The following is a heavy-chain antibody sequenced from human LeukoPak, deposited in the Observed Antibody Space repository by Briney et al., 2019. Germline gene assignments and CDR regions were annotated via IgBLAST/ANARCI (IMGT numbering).Heavy chain of an antibody. D-gene: IGHD1-26*01. J-gene: IGHJ4*02. CDR3: ARQPQWELPHIDY. CDR2: IYPGDSDT. CDR1: GYSFTSYW. Sequence: GESLKISCKGSGYSFTSYWIGWVRQMPGRGLEWMGIIYPGDSDTRYSPSFQGQVTISADKSISTAYLQWSSLKASDTAMYYCARQPQWELPHIDYWGQGTLVTVSS. V-gene: IGHV5-51*01.